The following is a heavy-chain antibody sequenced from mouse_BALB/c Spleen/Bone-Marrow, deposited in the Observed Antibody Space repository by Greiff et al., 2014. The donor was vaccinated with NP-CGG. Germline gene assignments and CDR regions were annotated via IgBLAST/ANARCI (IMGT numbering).Heavy chain of an antibody. D-gene: IGHD2-1*01. V-gene: IGHV1-7*01. Sequence: QVQLQQPAAELAKPGASVKMSCKASGYTFTSYWMYWIKQRPGQGLEWIGYINPSTGYTEYNQKFKDKATLTADKSSNTAYMQLSSLTSEDSAVYYCARKGYGNYHYYAMDYWGQGTSVTVSS. CDR3: ARKGYGNYHYYAMDY. CDR2: INPSTGYT. J-gene: IGHJ4*01. CDR1: GYTFTSYW.